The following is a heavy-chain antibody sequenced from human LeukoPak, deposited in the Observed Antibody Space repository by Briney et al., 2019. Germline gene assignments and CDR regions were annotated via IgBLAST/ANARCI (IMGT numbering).Heavy chain of an antibody. Sequence: PSETLSLTCTVSGGSISSGGYSWSWIRQPPGKGLEWIGYIYHSGSTYYNPSLKSRVTISIDRSKNQFSLKLSSVTAADTAVYYCARGGRYSSGSYYFDYWGQGTLVTVSS. D-gene: IGHD3-22*01. V-gene: IGHV4-30-2*01. CDR2: IYHSGST. CDR3: ARGGRYSSGSYYFDY. J-gene: IGHJ4*02. CDR1: GGSISSGGYS.